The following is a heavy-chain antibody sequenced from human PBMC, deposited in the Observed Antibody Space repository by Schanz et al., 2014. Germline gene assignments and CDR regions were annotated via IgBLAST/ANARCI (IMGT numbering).Heavy chain of an antibody. D-gene: IGHD1-1*01. J-gene: IGHJ4*02. CDR3: ARAHGNNWYGKGLDY. CDR1: EFTFSSYK. Sequence: AQLMESGGGLVKPGGSLRLSCEASEFTFSSYKMNWVRQAPGKGLEWVSSISSSGSYIHYADSVKGRFTISRDNAKNTLYLQMNSLRAEDTAVYYCARAHGNNWYGKGLDYWGQGTQVTVSS. CDR2: ISSSGSYI. V-gene: IGHV3-21*01.